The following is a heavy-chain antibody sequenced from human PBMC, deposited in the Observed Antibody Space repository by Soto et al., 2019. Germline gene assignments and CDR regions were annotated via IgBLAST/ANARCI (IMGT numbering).Heavy chain of an antibody. D-gene: IGHD5-12*01. CDR3: ARGVATTSPFDY. CDR1: GYTFTSYA. CDR2: INAGNGNT. J-gene: IGHJ4*02. V-gene: IGHV1-3*01. Sequence: ASVKVSCKASGYTFTSYAMHWVRQAPGQRLEWMGWINAGNGNTKYSQKFQGWVTMTRDTSISTAYMELSRLRSDDTAVYYCARGVATTSPFDYWGQGTLVTVSS.